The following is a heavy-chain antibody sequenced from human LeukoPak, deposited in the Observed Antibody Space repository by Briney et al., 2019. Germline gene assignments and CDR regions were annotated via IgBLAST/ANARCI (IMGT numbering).Heavy chain of an antibody. CDR3: ARARLDSSGRFDY. J-gene: IGHJ4*02. V-gene: IGHV4-59*01. CDR1: GGSIRSYY. Sequence: SETLSLTCSVSGGSIRSYYWNWIRQPPGKGLEWIGYIYYGGSTDYNPSLKSRVTISKDTSKTQFSLRLSSVTAADTAVYYCARARLDSSGRFDYWGQGTLVTVSS. D-gene: IGHD3-22*01. CDR2: IYYGGST.